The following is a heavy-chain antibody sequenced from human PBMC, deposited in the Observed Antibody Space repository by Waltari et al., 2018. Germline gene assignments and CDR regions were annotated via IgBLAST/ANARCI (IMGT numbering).Heavy chain of an antibody. J-gene: IGHJ4*02. CDR1: GGSISSSSYY. V-gene: IGHV4-39*01. CDR2: IYYSGST. CDR3: ARHDRAAAGPQFDY. D-gene: IGHD6-13*01. Sequence: QLQLQESGPGLVKPSETLSLTCTVSGGSISSSSYYWGWIRQPPGKGLEWIGSIYYSGSTYYNPSLKSRVTISVDTSKNQFSLKLSSVTAADTAVYYCARHDRAAAGPQFDYWGQGTLVTVSS.